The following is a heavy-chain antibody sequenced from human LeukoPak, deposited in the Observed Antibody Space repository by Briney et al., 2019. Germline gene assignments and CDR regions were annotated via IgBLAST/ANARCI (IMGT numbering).Heavy chain of an antibody. CDR3: ARAHSGSYLGSFDY. D-gene: IGHD1-26*01. Sequence: SQTLSLTCTVSGGSISSGSYYWSWIRQPAGKGLEWIGRIYTSGSTNYNPSLTSRVTISVDTSKNQFSLMLSSVTAADTAVYYCARAHSGSYLGSFDYWGQGTLVTVSS. CDR1: GGSISSGSYY. J-gene: IGHJ4*02. CDR2: IYTSGST. V-gene: IGHV4-61*02.